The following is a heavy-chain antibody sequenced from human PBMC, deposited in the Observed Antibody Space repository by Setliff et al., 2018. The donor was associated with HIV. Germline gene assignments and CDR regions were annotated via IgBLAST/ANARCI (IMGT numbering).Heavy chain of an antibody. CDR1: GDSVSSGSYY. D-gene: IGHD3-16*01. V-gene: IGHV4-61*01. J-gene: IGHJ6*03. Sequence: PSETLSLTCTVSGDSVSSGSYYWSWIRQPPGKGLEWIGEINHTGSTNYNPSLKSRVTISVDTSKNQFSLKLTSVTAADTAVYYCARGPWGSMIGGINHYYYYMDVWGKGTTVTVSS. CDR2: INHTGST. CDR3: ARGPWGSMIGGINHYYYYMDV.